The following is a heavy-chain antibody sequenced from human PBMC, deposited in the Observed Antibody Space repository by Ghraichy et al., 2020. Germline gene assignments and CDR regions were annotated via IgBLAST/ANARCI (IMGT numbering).Heavy chain of an antibody. D-gene: IGHD6-19*01. CDR2: IYYSGST. V-gene: IGHV4-39*01. CDR1: GGSISSSSYY. J-gene: IGHJ6*02. Sequence: SETLSLTCTVSGGSISSSSYYWGWIRQPPGKGLEWIGSIYYSGSTYYNPSLKSRVTISVDTSKNQFSLKLSSVTAADTAVYYCARQNSSGWGAYYYYGMDVWGQGTTVTVSS. CDR3: ARQNSSGWGAYYYYGMDV.